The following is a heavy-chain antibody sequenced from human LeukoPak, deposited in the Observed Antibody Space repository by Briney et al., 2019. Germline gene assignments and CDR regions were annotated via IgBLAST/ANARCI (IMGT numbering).Heavy chain of an antibody. CDR2: IDKDGRKT. J-gene: IGHJ6*02. CDR1: GFTLGAFA. Sequence: PGGSLRLSCAASGFTLGAFAMHWVRQAPGKGLEWVSLIDKDGRKTCYADSVKGRFTISRDNSKNSLYLQMTSLRTEDTALYYCATWAFYHSLDVWGQGATVTVSS. D-gene: IGHD1-26*01. CDR3: ATWAFYHSLDV. V-gene: IGHV3-43*02.